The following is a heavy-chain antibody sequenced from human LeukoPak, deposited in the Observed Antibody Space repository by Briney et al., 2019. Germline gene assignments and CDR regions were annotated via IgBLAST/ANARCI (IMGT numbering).Heavy chain of an antibody. V-gene: IGHV3-21*01. Sequence: PGGSLRLXCAASGFTFSSYAMSWVRQAPGKGLEWVSSISSSSSYIYYADSVKGRFTISRDNAKNSLYLQMNSLRAEDTAVYYCASSGGTELLWFGELLANWFDPWGQGTLVTVSS. CDR1: GFTFSSYA. CDR2: ISSSSSYI. J-gene: IGHJ5*02. CDR3: ASSGGTELLWFGELLANWFDP. D-gene: IGHD3-10*01.